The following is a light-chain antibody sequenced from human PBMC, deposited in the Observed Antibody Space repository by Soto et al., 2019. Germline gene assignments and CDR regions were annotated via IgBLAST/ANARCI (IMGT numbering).Light chain of an antibody. CDR2: DNN. CDR1: NSNIGEND. J-gene: IGLJ2*01. V-gene: IGLV1-51*01. Sequence: QSVLTQPPSVSAAPGQKVTISCSGSNSNIGENDVFWYQQLPVAAPKLLIYDNNKRPSGIPDRFSGSKSGTSATLGITGLQTGDEADYYCVAWDNGLSAVVFGGGTKLT. CDR3: VAWDNGLSAVV.